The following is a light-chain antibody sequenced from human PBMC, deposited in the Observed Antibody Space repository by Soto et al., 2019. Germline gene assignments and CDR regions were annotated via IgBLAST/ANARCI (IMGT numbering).Light chain of an antibody. CDR3: MQGKHWPQYT. J-gene: IGKJ2*01. CDR2: KVS. CDR1: QSLVHSDGIAY. V-gene: IGKV2-30*02. Sequence: DVVMTQSPLSLPVTLGQPASISCWSNQSLVHSDGIAYFSWFQQRPGRSPRRLIYKVSNRDSGVPDRFSGSGSGTDFTLKISRVEAEDVGVYYCMQGKHWPQYTFGQGTKLEIK.